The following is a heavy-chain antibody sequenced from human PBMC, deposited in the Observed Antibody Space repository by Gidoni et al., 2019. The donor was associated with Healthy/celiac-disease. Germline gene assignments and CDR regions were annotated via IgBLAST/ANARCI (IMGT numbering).Heavy chain of an antibody. D-gene: IGHD6-6*01. V-gene: IGHV4-31*03. CDR1: GGSISSGGYY. Sequence: QVQLQESGPGLVKPSQTLSLTCTVSGGSISSGGYYWSWIRQHPGKGLEWIGYIYYSGSTYYNPSLKSRVTISVDTSKNQFSLKLSSVTAADTAVYYCARDRAEYSSSSATLPNWFDPWGQGTLVTVSS. CDR2: IYYSGST. J-gene: IGHJ5*02. CDR3: ARDRAEYSSSSATLPNWFDP.